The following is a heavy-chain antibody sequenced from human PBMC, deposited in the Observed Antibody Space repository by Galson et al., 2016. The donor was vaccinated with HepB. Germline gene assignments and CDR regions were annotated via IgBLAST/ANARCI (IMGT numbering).Heavy chain of an antibody. D-gene: IGHD3-10*01. CDR2: INPSSGDT. Sequence: SVKVSCKASAYTFTDFYIHWVRQAPGQGLEWMGRINPSSGDTNYAQRFQGWVTMTRDTSINTAYMDLSRLSSADTAVYYCARDPEKISMVRGVKNLYHYYSLDVWGQGTTVTVAS. V-gene: IGHV1-2*04. J-gene: IGHJ6*02. CDR3: ARDPEKISMVRGVKNLYHYYSLDV. CDR1: AYTFTDFY.